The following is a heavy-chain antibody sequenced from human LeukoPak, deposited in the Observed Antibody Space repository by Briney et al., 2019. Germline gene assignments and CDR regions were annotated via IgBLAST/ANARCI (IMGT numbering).Heavy chain of an antibody. J-gene: IGHJ3*02. Sequence: PSETLSLTCTVSGGSISSYYWNWIRQPAGKGLEWIGRIYTSGSTNYNPSLKSRVTIPVDTSKNQFSLKLSSVTAADTAVYYCARDQYYYDLYAFDIWGQGTMVTVSS. CDR2: IYTSGST. D-gene: IGHD3-22*01. CDR1: GGSISSYY. V-gene: IGHV4-4*07. CDR3: ARDQYYYDLYAFDI.